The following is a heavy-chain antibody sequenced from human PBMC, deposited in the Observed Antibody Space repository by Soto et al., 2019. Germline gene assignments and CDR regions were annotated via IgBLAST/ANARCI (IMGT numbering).Heavy chain of an antibody. D-gene: IGHD3-22*01. CDR2: ISAYNGNT. CDR1: SYTFTSCG. V-gene: IGHV1-18*01. CDR3: ARHSSGYYYGFDY. J-gene: IGHJ4*02. Sequence: AASTVSSKASSYTFTSCGISLVRQAPGQGLEWMGWISAYNGNTNYAQKLQGRVTMTTDTSTSTAYMELRSLRSDDTAVYYCARHSSGYYYGFDYWGQGTLVTVSS.